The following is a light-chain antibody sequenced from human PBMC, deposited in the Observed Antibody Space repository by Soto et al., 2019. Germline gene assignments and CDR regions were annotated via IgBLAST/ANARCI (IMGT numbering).Light chain of an antibody. J-gene: IGKJ1*01. CDR2: AAS. V-gene: IGKV1D-8*01. CDR1: LGSSSY. Sequence: VVWMTQSPSLLSASTGDRVTISCRMSLGSSSYLACYQQKPGKAPELLIYAASTLQSGVPSRFSGSGSGTDFTLTISCLQSEDFATYYCQQYYSFPWTFGQGTKVDIK. CDR3: QQYYSFPWT.